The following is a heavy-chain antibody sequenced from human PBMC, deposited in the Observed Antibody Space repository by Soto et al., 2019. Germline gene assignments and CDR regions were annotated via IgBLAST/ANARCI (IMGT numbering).Heavy chain of an antibody. Sequence: GGSLRLSCAASGFTCNSYAMNWVRQAPGKGLEWVSSISGGGGGTYYADSVKGRLTISRDNSKNTLYLQMNSLRAEDTALYYCAKGSHYDILTASHYDNYDMDVWGQGTTVTVSS. V-gene: IGHV3-23*01. CDR1: GFTCNSYA. D-gene: IGHD3-9*01. CDR2: ISGGGGGT. J-gene: IGHJ6*02. CDR3: AKGSHYDILTASHYDNYDMDV.